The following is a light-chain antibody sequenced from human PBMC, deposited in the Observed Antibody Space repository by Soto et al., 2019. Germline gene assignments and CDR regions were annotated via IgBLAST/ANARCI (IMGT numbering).Light chain of an antibody. V-gene: IGLV4-69*01. CDR1: SGHISNA. Sequence: QPVLTQSPSASASLGASVKLTCTLSSGHISNAIAWHQQKPEKGPRFLMNVNSDGSHIKGDGIPDRFSGSSSGAERYRIISSLQSEDEADYYCQTWGTGIPVVFGGGTQLTVL. CDR3: QTWGTGIPVV. J-gene: IGLJ7*01. CDR2: VNSDGSH.